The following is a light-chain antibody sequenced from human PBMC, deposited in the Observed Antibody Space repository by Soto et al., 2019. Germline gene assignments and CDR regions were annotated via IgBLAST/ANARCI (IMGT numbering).Light chain of an antibody. Sequence: QSALTQPASVSGSPGQSITISCTGTSSDVGGYNYVSWYQQHPGKAPKLMIYDVSNRPSGVSNRFSGSKSGNTASLTISGLQAEDEADYYGSSYTSSNVVFGGGTKVTVL. V-gene: IGLV2-14*01. J-gene: IGLJ2*01. CDR1: SSDVGGYNY. CDR3: SSYTSSNVV. CDR2: DVS.